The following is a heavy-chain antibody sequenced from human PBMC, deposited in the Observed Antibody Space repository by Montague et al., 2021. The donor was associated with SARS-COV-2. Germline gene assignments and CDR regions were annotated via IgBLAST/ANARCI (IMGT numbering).Heavy chain of an antibody. D-gene: IGHD3-9*01. CDR1: GFSLSTSGMC. Sequence: PALVKPTQTLTLTCTFSGFSLSTSGMCVSWIRQPPGKALEWLALXDWDDDKYYSTSLKTRLTISKDTSKNQVVLTMTNMGPVDTATYYCARSHYDILTGYYAVFDYWGQGTLVTVSS. CDR2: XDWDDDK. CDR3: ARSHYDILTGYYAVFDY. J-gene: IGHJ4*02. V-gene: IGHV2-70*01.